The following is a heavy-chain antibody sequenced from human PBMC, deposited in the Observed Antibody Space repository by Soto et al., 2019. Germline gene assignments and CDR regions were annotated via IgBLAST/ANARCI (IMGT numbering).Heavy chain of an antibody. J-gene: IGHJ4*02. CDR1: GFTFSHSW. V-gene: IGHV3-7*01. CDR2: INGDGSVT. CDR3: TPDRGYSTCDN. D-gene: IGHD3-22*01. Sequence: EIQLVESGGDLVQTGGSLRLSCATSGFTFSHSWMNWVRQASGKGPEWVANINGDGSVTNYIDSVKGRFTISRDNRKNSLDLQMDSLRADDTALYYCTPDRGYSTCDNWGQGTLVAVSS.